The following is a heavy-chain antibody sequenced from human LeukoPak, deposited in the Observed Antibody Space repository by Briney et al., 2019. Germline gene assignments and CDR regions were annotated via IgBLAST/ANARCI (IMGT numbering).Heavy chain of an antibody. CDR3: AKDILEWFYRGDAFDV. CDR1: GFTFSSYA. CDR2: ISYDGSNK. J-gene: IGHJ3*01. V-gene: IGHV3-30*04. Sequence: PGGSLRLSCAASGFTFSSYAMHWVRQAPGKGLEWVAVISYDGSNKYYADSVKGRFTISRDNSKNTVYLQMSSLRAEDTAVYYCAKDILEWFYRGDAFDVWGQGTMVTVSS. D-gene: IGHD3-3*01.